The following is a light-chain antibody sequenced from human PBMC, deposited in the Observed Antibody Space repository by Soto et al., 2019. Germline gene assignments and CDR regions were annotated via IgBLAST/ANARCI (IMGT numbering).Light chain of an antibody. CDR3: ASWDDSLTGLYV. CDR2: NNN. J-gene: IGLJ1*01. Sequence: QSVLTQPPSVSGTPGQRVTISCSGGSSNIGSGTVNWYQQLPGTAPKLLIYNNNQRPSGVPDRFSGSKSGTSGSLAISGLQSEDGADYYCASWDDSLTGLYVFGTGTKVTVL. V-gene: IGLV1-44*01. CDR1: SSNIGSGT.